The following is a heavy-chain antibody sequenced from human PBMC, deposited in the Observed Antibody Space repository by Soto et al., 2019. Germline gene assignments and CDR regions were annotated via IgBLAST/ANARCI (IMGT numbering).Heavy chain of an antibody. CDR1: GFTFSSYL. D-gene: IGHD6-13*01. J-gene: IGHJ3*02. V-gene: IGHV3-33*01. CDR2: IYPDGTTQ. Sequence: QVQLVESGGGVVQPGESLRLSCAASGFTFSSYLVHWVRHAPGKGLEWVAIIYPDGTTQYYGDSVKGRFIISRDNSKSTLYVQMNSLRVEDTAVFLCVRDVGSSSWHALDIWGQGTMVTVSS. CDR3: VRDVGSSSWHALDI.